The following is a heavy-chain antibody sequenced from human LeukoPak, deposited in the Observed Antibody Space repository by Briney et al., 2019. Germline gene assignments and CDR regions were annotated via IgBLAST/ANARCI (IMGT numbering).Heavy chain of an antibody. V-gene: IGHV4-4*07. CDR2: IYTSGST. Sequence: SETLSLTCTVSGGSISSYYWSWIRQPAGKGLEWIGCIYTSGSTNYNPSLKSRVTMSVDTSKNQFSLKLSSVTAADTAVYYCAREVVGTPIAVAGTYFQHWGQGTLVTVSS. CDR1: GGSISSYY. CDR3: AREVVGTPIAVAGTYFQH. D-gene: IGHD6-19*01. J-gene: IGHJ1*01.